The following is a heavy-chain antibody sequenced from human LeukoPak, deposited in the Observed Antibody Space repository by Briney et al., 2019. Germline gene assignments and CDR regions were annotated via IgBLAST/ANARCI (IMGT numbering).Heavy chain of an antibody. CDR3: ARGVQVGYSYGYSFDY. CDR1: GFTFSSYA. CDR2: ISYDGSNK. V-gene: IGHV3-30-3*01. D-gene: IGHD5-18*01. Sequence: GRSLRLSCAASGFTFSSYAMHWVRQAPGKGLEWVAVISYDGSNKYYADSVKGRFTISRDNSKNTLYLQMNSLRAEDTAVYYCARGVQVGYSYGYSFDYWGQGTLVTVSS. J-gene: IGHJ4*02.